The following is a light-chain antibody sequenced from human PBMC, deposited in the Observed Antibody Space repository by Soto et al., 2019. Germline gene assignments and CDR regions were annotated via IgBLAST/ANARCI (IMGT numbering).Light chain of an antibody. Sequence: SYELTQPPSVSRAPGQTASITCGGKSIGSKSVHWYQQKPGQAPIVVIYYDSDRPSGIPERFAGSNSGNTATLTISRVEAGDEADYYCQVWDSSSDHVIFGGGTKLTVL. CDR1: SIGSKS. J-gene: IGLJ2*01. CDR3: QVWDSSSDHVI. V-gene: IGLV3-21*04. CDR2: YDS.